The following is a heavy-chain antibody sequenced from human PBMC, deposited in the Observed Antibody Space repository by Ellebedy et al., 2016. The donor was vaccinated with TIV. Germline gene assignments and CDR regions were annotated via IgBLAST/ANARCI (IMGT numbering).Heavy chain of an antibody. CDR3: ARGGGCTGGTCYYPDR. D-gene: IGHD2-15*01. CDR1: GFTFSYFT. CDR2: ISAGAI. J-gene: IGHJ5*02. V-gene: IGHV3-21*05. Sequence: GESLKISCAASGFTFSYFTMHWVRQAPGKGLEWVSYISAGAIYYADSVRGRFTISRDNAKNSLYLQMDSLRVEDTAVYYCARGGGCTGGTCYYPDRWGQGTLVTVSP.